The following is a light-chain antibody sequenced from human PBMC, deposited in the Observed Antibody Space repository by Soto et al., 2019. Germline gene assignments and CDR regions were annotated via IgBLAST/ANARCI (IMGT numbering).Light chain of an antibody. CDR1: KNDIGVYDF. CDR3: KSYAGSNTYV. J-gene: IGLJ1*01. Sequence: QSALAQPPSASGSPGQSVTISCTGTKNDIGVYDFVSWYQHHPGKAPRLIIYEVVQRPSGVPDRFSGSKSGNTASLTVSGLQAADEGDYFCKSYAGSNTYVFGSGTKATVL. V-gene: IGLV2-8*01. CDR2: EVV.